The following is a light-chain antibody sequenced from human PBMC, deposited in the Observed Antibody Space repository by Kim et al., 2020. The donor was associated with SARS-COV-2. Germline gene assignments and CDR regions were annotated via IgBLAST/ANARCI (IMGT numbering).Light chain of an antibody. Sequence: GQSITRSCTGTSSDVVGYNYVPWYQQHPGKAPKLMIDDVSNRPSGVSNRFSGSKSGNTASLTISGLQAEDEADYYCSSYTSSSTWVFGGGTQLTVL. CDR3: SSYTSSSTWV. J-gene: IGLJ3*02. CDR2: DVS. V-gene: IGLV2-14*03. CDR1: SSDVVGYNY.